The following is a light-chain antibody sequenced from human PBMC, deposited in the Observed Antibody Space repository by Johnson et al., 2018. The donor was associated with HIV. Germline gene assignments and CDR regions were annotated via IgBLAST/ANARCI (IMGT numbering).Light chain of an antibody. CDR1: ISNIGNNF. CDR3: GTWDSSLSANV. V-gene: IGLV1-51*01. CDR2: DNN. J-gene: IGLJ1*01. Sequence: QSVLTQPPSVSAAPGQKVTISCSGGISNIGNNFVSWYQHLPGTAPKLIIYDNNKRPSRIPDRFSASKSGPSATLGITGLQTGDEAHYYCGTWDSSLSANVFGTGTKVTVL.